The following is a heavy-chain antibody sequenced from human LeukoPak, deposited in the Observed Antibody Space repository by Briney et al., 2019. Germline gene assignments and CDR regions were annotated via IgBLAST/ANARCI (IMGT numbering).Heavy chain of an antibody. D-gene: IGHD2-15*01. J-gene: IGHJ4*02. V-gene: IGHV3-33*01. CDR2: IWFDGSDK. CDR1: GFAFSNYG. CDR3: ARYRAASNYFDF. Sequence: GGSLRLSCAASGFAFSNYGMHWVRQAPGKGLEWVAVIWFDGSDKYYADSVKGRFTISRDNSKSTLYLQMNSLRAEDTAVYYCARYRAASNYFDFWGQGTLVTVSS.